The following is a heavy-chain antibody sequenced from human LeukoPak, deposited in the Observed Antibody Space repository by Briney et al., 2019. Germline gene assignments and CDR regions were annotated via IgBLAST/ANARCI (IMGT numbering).Heavy chain of an antibody. D-gene: IGHD2-2*01. Sequence: SLRLSCADSGFTFSSYGMHWPRQAPAKDLQWDAVISYDRSNKYYAYFVKGRFTISRDNSKNTLYLQMNSLRAEDTAVYYCAKESGYCSSTSCYAHLFDYWGQGTLVTVSS. J-gene: IGHJ4*02. V-gene: IGHV3-30*18. CDR2: ISYDRSNK. CDR3: AKESGYCSSTSCYAHLFDY. CDR1: GFTFSSYG.